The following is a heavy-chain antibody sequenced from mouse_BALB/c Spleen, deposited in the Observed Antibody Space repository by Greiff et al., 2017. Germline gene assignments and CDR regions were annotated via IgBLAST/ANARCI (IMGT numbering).Heavy chain of an antibody. J-gene: IGHJ3*01. CDR3: ARRELRSFAY. CDR2: IYPGDGDT. V-gene: IGHV1-80*01. CDR1: GYAFSSYW. D-gene: IGHD1-1*01. Sequence: VQLQQSGAELVRPGSSVKISCKASGYAFSSYWMNWVKQRPGQGLEWIGQIYPGDGDTNYNGKFKGKATLTADKSSSTAYMQLSSLTSEDSAVYFCARRELRSFAYWGQGTLVTVSA.